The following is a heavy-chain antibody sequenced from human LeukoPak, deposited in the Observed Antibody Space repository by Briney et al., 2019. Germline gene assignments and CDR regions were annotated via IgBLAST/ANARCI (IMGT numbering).Heavy chain of an antibody. CDR3: AKEGYSSSWYSYYYGMDV. CDR1: GLTFSSDG. D-gene: IGHD6-13*01. J-gene: IGHJ6*02. CDR2: ISYDGSNK. V-gene: IGHV3-30*18. Sequence: QSGGSLRLSCAASGLTFSSDGMHWGRQAPGKGLEWVAVISYDGSNKYYADSAKGRFTISRDNSKNTLYLQMNSLSAEDTAVYYCAKEGYSSSWYSYYYGMDVWGQGTTVTVSS.